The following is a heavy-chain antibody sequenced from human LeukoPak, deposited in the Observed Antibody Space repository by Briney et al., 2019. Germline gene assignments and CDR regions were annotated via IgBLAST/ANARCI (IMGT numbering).Heavy chain of an antibody. D-gene: IGHD6-19*01. CDR3: ARDYSGWYTFDY. CDR1: GFTFSSHG. J-gene: IGHJ4*02. Sequence: GGSLRLSCAASGFTFSSHGIHWVRQAPGKGLEWVAVISDDGTKKYYADSVRGRFTISRNNFDNTLYLQMNSLRAEDTAVYHCARDYSGWYTFDYWGQGTLVTVSS. CDR2: ISDDGTKK. V-gene: IGHV3-30-3*01.